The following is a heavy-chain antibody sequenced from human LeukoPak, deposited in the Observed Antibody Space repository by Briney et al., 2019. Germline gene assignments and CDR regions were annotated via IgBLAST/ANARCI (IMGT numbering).Heavy chain of an antibody. CDR3: ARDFAYGVRYYMDV. CDR2: IYSSGST. CDR1: GRSIINAY. V-gene: IGHV4-4*07. Sequence: SETLSLTCTVSGRSIINAYWGWIRQPAGKGREWIGRIYSSGSTNYNPSLKSRVTISADTSKKQLSLKLSSVTAADTAVYYCARDFAYGVRYYMDVWGKGITVTVSS. D-gene: IGHD4-17*01. J-gene: IGHJ6*03.